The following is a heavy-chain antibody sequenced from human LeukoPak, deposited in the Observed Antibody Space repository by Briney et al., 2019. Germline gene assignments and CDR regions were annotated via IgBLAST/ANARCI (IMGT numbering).Heavy chain of an antibody. J-gene: IGHJ4*02. CDR3: ARSRGDF. Sequence: GGSLRLSCAASGFTFSSYGMHWVRQAPGRGLEWLASVKGDGSATSYVDSVKGRFTISRDNAKNSLYLQMNSLRADDTALYYCARSRGDFWGQGTLVTVSS. CDR1: GFTFSSYG. V-gene: IGHV3-7*01. CDR2: VKGDGSAT.